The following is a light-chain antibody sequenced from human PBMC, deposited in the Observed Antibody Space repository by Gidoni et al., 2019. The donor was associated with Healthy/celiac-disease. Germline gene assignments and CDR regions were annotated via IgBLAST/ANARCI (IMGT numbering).Light chain of an antibody. CDR1: QSVSSSY. CDR3: QQYGSSPLT. J-gene: IGKJ4*01. CDR2: GAS. V-gene: IGKV3-20*01. Sequence: EIVFTQSPGTLSLSPGERATLSCRASQSVSSSYLAWYQQKPGQAPRLLIYGASSRATGIPDRVSGSGSGTDFTLTISRLEPEDFAVYYCQQYGSSPLTFGGGTKVEIK.